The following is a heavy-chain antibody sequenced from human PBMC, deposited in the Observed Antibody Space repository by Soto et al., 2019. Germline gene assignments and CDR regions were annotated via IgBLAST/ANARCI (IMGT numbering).Heavy chain of an antibody. D-gene: IGHD2-21*02. CDR2: IIPILTIT. CDR3: ARRRYCGANCYKYYYFGMDV. V-gene: IGHV1-69*02. J-gene: IGHJ6*02. CDR1: GGTFSSYT. Sequence: QVQLVQSGAEVKKPGSSVRLSYTASGGTFSSYTLRWVRQAPGQGLEWMGRIIPILTITDYAQKFRGRLTITADKSKSTANMELSGLRSEDTAVYYCARRRYCGANCYKYYYFGMDVWGQGTTVTVSS.